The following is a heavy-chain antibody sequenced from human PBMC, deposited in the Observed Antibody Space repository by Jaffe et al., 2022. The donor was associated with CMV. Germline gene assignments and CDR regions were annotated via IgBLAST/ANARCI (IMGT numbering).Heavy chain of an antibody. D-gene: IGHD5-12*01. CDR2: IWYDGSNK. V-gene: IGHV3-33*08. J-gene: IGHJ4*02. Sequence: QVQLVESGGGVVQPGRSLRLSCAASGFTFSSYGMHWVRQAPGKGLEWVAVIWYDGSNKYYADSVKGRFTISRDNSKNTLYLQMNSLRAEDTAVYYCARGVTPKEMATTHFDYWGQGTLVTVSS. CDR3: ARGVTPKEMATTHFDY. CDR1: GFTFSSYG.